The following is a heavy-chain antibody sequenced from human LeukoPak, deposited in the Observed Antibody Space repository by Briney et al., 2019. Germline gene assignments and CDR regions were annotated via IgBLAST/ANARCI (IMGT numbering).Heavy chain of an antibody. V-gene: IGHV1-46*01. CDR1: GNTFTSYY. CDR3: ARYNGDLTGGFDY. J-gene: IGHJ4*02. CDR2: INPAGGST. Sequence: ASVKVSCKASGNTFTSYYIHWVRQAPGQGLEWMGIINPAGGSTGYAQKFQGRVTMTRDTSTSTVYMELSSLRSEDTAVYYCARYNGDLTGGFDYWGQGTLVTVSS. D-gene: IGHD4-17*01.